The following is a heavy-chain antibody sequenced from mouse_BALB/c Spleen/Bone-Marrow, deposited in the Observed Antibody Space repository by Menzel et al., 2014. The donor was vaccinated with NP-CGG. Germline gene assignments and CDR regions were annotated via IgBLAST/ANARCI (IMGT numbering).Heavy chain of an antibody. J-gene: IGHJ4*01. CDR2: INPSSGYT. CDR3: AKRDIYYGYDGDAMDH. CDR1: GYTFTTYT. Sequence: QVQLQQSGAELARPGASVKMSCKASGYTFTTYTMHWVKQRPGQGLEWIGYINPSSGYTNYSQKFKDKATLTADKSSSTAYMQLNSLTSEDSAVYFCAKRDIYYGYDGDAMDHWGQGTSVTVSS. D-gene: IGHD2-2*01. V-gene: IGHV1-4*01.